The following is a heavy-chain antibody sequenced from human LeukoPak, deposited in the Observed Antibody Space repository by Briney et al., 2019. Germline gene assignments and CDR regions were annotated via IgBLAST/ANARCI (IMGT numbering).Heavy chain of an antibody. CDR1: GFTFSSYW. CDR2: IKQDGSEK. J-gene: IGHJ3*02. CDR3: ARVLVATKGDAFDI. Sequence: PGGSLRLSCAASGFTFSSYWMSWVRQAPGKGLEWVANIKQDGSEKYYVDSVKGRFTISRDNAKNSLYLQMNSLRAEDTAVYYCARVLVATKGDAFDIWGQGTMVTVSS. D-gene: IGHD5-12*01. V-gene: IGHV3-7*01.